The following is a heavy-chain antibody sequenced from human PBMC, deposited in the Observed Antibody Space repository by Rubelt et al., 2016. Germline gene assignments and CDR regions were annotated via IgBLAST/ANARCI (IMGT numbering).Heavy chain of an antibody. Sequence: QVQLVQSGAEVKKPGASVKVSCKVSGYTLTELSMHWVRQAPGKGLEWMGGFVPEDGETIYAQKFRGRVTMTEDTSTGTAYMELSSLRSEDTAVYYCAIRQPDYGDLDFDYWGQGTLVTVSS. D-gene: IGHD4-17*01. CDR1: GYTLTELS. V-gene: IGHV1-24*01. CDR3: AIRQPDYGDLDFDY. J-gene: IGHJ4*02. CDR2: FVPEDGET.